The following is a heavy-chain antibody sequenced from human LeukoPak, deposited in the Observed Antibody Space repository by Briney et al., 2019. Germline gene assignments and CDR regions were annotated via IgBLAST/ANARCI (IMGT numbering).Heavy chain of an antibody. Sequence: PGGSLRLSCAASGFTFSSYAISWVRQAPGKGLEWVSAISGSGGSTYYADSVKGRFTISRDNSKNTLYLQMNSLRAEDTAVYYCARSGITIFGVVIIYDAFDIWGRGTMVTVSS. V-gene: IGHV3-23*01. CDR3: ARSGITIFGVVIIYDAFDI. CDR1: GFTFSSYA. J-gene: IGHJ3*02. D-gene: IGHD3-3*01. CDR2: ISGSGGST.